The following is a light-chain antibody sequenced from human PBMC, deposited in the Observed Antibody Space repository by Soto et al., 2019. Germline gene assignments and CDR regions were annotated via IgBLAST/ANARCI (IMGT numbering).Light chain of an antibody. V-gene: IGKV1-39*01. CDR3: QQNYSDIS. J-gene: IGKJ4*01. CDR2: GAS. Sequence: DVRMTQSPSSLSASVGDTITITCRASRTINTYLNWFQQKPGEPPRLLIYGASTFHDGVPSRFSGSGSGADFTLTISGLQPADFSSYHCQQNYSDISFGGGTKV. CDR1: RTINTY.